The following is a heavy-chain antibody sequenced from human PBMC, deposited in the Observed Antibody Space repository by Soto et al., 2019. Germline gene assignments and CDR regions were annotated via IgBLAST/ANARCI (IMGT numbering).Heavy chain of an antibody. CDR1: GYTFTNFG. CDR3: VRDMRQWDALWFYP. V-gene: IGHV1-18*01. Sequence: ASVKVSCKASGYTFTNFGISWVRQAPGQGLEWMGWISAYNGNTNYAQKFQGRVTMTTDTSTSTVHMDVRSLRSDDTAVYYCVRDMRQWDALWFYPSGRGTLLT. D-gene: IGHD1-26*01. J-gene: IGHJ5*02. CDR2: ISAYNGNT.